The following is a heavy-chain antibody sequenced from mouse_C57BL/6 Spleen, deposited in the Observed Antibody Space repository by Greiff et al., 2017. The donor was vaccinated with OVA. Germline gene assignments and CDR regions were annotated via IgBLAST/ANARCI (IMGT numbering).Heavy chain of an antibody. CDR2: ISDGGSYT. CDR1: GFTFSSYA. J-gene: IGHJ2*01. D-gene: IGHD3-1*01. V-gene: IGHV5-4*01. Sequence: VESGGGLVKPGGSLKLSCAASGFTFSSYAMSWVRQTPEKRLEWVATISDGGSYTYYPDNVKGRFTISRDNAKNNLYLQMSHLKSEDTAMYYCARDQLAFDYWGQGTTLTVSS. CDR3: ARDQLAFDY.